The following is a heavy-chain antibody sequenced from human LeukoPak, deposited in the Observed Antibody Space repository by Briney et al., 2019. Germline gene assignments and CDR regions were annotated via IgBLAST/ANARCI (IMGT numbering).Heavy chain of an antibody. D-gene: IGHD3-22*01. CDR3: ARDINYYDSSGYYSCAFDI. CDR1: GGSISSYY. CDR2: IYTSGST. Sequence: SETLSLTCTVSGGSISSYYWSWIRQPAGKGLEWIGRIYTSGSTNYNPSLKSRVTMSVDTSKNQFSLKLSSVTAADTAVYYCARDINYYDSSGYYSCAFDIWGQGTMVTVSS. V-gene: IGHV4-4*07. J-gene: IGHJ3*02.